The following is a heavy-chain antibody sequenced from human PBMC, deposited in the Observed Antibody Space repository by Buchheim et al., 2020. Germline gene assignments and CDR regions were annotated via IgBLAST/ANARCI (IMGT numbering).Heavy chain of an antibody. D-gene: IGHD2-2*01. Sequence: QVQLVESGGGVVQPGRSLRLSCAASGFTFSSYGMHWVRQAPGKGLEWVAVIWYDGSNKYYADSVKGRFTTSRDNSKNTLYLQMNSLRAEDTAVYYCARDRYCSSTSCLYYFDYWGQGTL. CDR2: IWYDGSNK. CDR3: ARDRYCSSTSCLYYFDY. CDR1: GFTFSSYG. V-gene: IGHV3-33*01. J-gene: IGHJ4*02.